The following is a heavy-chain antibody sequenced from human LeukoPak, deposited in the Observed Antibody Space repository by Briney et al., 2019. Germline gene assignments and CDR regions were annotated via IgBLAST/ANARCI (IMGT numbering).Heavy chain of an antibody. CDR2: IKQDGSEK. Sequence: LPGGSLRLSCAASGFTFSSYWMSWVRQAPGKGLEWVANIKQDGSEKYYVESVKGRFTISRDNAKNSLYLQMNSLRAEDTAVYYCARAQTTGWRYYYYYYMDVWGKGTTVTVSS. D-gene: IGHD4-11*01. CDR3: ARAQTTGWRYYYYYYMDV. V-gene: IGHV3-7*01. J-gene: IGHJ6*03. CDR1: GFTFSSYW.